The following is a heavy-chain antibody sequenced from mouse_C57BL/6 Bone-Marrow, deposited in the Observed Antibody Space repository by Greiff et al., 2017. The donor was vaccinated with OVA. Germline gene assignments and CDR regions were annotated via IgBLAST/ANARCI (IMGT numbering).Heavy chain of an antibody. CDR1: GFSLTSYG. CDR3: ASPSYGSYAMDY. J-gene: IGHJ4*01. CDR2: IWSGGST. Sequence: QVQLKQSGPGLVQPSQSLSITCTVSGFSLTSYGVHWVRQSPGKGLEWLGVIWSGGSTGYNAAFISRLSISQDNSKSQVFFKMNSLQADDTAIYYCASPSYGSYAMDYWGQGTSVTVSS. V-gene: IGHV2-2*01. D-gene: IGHD1-1*01.